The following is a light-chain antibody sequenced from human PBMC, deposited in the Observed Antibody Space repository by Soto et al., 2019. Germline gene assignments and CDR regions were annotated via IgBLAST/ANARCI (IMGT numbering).Light chain of an antibody. CDR1: QSVSSTY. Sequence: EIVLTQSPGTLSLSPGERATLSCRASQSVSSTYLAWYQQKPGQAPRLLIYGASSRATGISDRFSGSGSGTDFTLTISRLEPEDFAVYYCQQYNNWPRTFGQGTKVEIK. CDR3: QQYNNWPRT. CDR2: GAS. J-gene: IGKJ1*01. V-gene: IGKV3-20*01.